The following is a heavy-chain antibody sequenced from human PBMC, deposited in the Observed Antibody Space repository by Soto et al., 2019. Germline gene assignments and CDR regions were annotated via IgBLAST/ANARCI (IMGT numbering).Heavy chain of an antibody. CDR2: ISVSGGST. V-gene: IGHV3-23*01. J-gene: IGHJ5*02. CDR1: GFTFSSYA. CDR3: SPNPVPEES. D-gene: IGHD2-2*01. Sequence: GGSLRLSCAASGFTFSSYAMSWVRQAPGKGLEWVSAISVSGGSTYYADSVKGRFTISRDNSKNTLYLQMNSLRAEDTAVYYWSPNPVPEESWGQGTLVHVSP.